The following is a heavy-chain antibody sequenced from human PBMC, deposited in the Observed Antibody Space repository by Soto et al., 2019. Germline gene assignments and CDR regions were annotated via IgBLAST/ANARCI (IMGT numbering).Heavy chain of an antibody. CDR3: ARRGYSSSWYYYYYYGMDV. D-gene: IGHD6-13*01. CDR1: GYTFTSYD. Sequence: QVQLVQSGAEVKKPGASLKVSCKASGYTFTSYDINWVRQATGQGLEWMGWMNPNSGNTGYAQKFQGRVTMTRNTSISKAYMELSSLRSEDTAVYYCARRGYSSSWYYYYYYGMDVWGQGTTVTVSS. CDR2: MNPNSGNT. J-gene: IGHJ6*02. V-gene: IGHV1-8*01.